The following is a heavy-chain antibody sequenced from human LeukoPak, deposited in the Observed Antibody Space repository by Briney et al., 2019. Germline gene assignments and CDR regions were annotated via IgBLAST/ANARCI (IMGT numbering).Heavy chain of an antibody. CDR1: GGPSSSSTYY. V-gene: IGHV4-39*01. D-gene: IGHD2-15*01. Sequence: KPSETLSLTCTVSGGPSSSSTYYWGWIRQPPGKGLEWIGTIYYRGNTYYNPSLKSRITISVDTSKNQFSLNLNSVTAADTAVYYCARPPVATPTSYFDYWGQGILVTVSS. J-gene: IGHJ4*02. CDR3: ARPPVATPTSYFDY. CDR2: IYYRGNT.